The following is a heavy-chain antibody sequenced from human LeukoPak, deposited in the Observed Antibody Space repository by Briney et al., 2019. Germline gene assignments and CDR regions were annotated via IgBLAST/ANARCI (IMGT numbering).Heavy chain of an antibody. V-gene: IGHV3-66*01. Sequence: GGSLRLSCAASEFSVGSNYMTWVRQAPGKGPEWVSLIYSGGSTYYADSVKGRFTISRDDSKNTAYLQMNSLKTEDTAVYYCTSYYCSGGSCYGPWGQGTLVTVSS. D-gene: IGHD2-15*01. CDR3: TSYYCSGGSCYGP. J-gene: IGHJ5*02. CDR2: IYSGGST. CDR1: EFSVGSNY.